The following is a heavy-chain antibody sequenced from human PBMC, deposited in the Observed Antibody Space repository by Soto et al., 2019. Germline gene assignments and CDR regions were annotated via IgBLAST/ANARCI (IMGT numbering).Heavy chain of an antibody. D-gene: IGHD2-2*01. Sequence: SETLSLTCAVSGGSISSSNWWSWVRQPPGKGLEWIGEIYHSGSTNYNPSLKSRVTISVDKSKNQFSLKLSSVTAADTAAYYCARAGEGYCISTSCYPYYYYYYGMDVWGQGTTVTVSS. CDR1: GGSISSSNW. CDR3: ARAGEGYCISTSCYPYYYYYYGMDV. V-gene: IGHV4-4*02. J-gene: IGHJ6*02. CDR2: IYHSGST.